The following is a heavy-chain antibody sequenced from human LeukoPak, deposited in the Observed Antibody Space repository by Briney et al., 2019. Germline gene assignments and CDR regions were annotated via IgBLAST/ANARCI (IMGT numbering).Heavy chain of an antibody. D-gene: IGHD5-24*01. CDR1: GYTFTSYY. J-gene: IGHJ4*01. CDR2: INPSGGST. Sequence: ASVSHARKAFGYTFTSYYINWVRQAPGQGLEWMGIINPSGGSTSYAQKFQGRVTMTRDTATSTVYIELSSLRSEDTAVYYCARRSDGYMGIGYYFDYWG. V-gene: IGHV1-46*01. CDR3: ARRSDGYMGIGYYFDY.